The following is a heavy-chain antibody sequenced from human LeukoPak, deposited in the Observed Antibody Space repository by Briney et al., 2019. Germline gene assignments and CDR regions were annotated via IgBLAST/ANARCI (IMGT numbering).Heavy chain of an antibody. CDR3: ARALLIYGDYVDLFDY. CDR2: IYHSGST. J-gene: IGHJ4*02. Sequence: SETLSLTCAVSGGSISSGGYSWSWIRQPPGKGLECIGYIYHSGSTYYNPSLKSRVTISVDRSKNQFSLKLSSVTAADTAVYYCARALLIYGDYVDLFDYWGQGTLVTVSS. D-gene: IGHD4-17*01. CDR1: GGSISSGGYS. V-gene: IGHV4-30-2*01.